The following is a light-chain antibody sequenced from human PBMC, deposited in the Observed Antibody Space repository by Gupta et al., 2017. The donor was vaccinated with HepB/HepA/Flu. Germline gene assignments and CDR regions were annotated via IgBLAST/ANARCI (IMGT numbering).Light chain of an antibody. Sequence: QSALTPPRSVSGSPGQSVTISCTGTSSTIGDYNYVSWYQQHPGKAPKLMIFGVSKRPSGVPDRFSGSKSGNTATLTISGLQPGDEADYYCCSYSGGNWDVLFGGGTKLTVL. CDR1: SSTIGDYNY. J-gene: IGLJ2*01. CDR2: GVS. CDR3: CSYSGGNWDVL. V-gene: IGLV2-11*01.